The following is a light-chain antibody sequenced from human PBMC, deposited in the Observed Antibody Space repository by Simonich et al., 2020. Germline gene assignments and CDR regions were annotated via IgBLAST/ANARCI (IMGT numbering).Light chain of an antibody. J-gene: IGLJ2*01. CDR3: CSYAGSVV. CDR1: SSDVGGYNY. CDR2: EGS. Sequence: QSALTQPASVSGSPGQSITISCTGTSSDVGGYNYVSWYQHHPGKAPKLMIYEGSNRPSGVSTRFSGSKSGNTASLTISGLQAEDEADYYCCSYAGSVVFGGGTKLTVL. V-gene: IGLV2-23*01.